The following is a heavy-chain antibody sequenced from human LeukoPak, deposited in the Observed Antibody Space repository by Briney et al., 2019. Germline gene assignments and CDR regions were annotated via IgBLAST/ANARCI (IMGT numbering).Heavy chain of an antibody. J-gene: IGHJ4*02. D-gene: IGHD3-22*01. CDR1: GGSISSYY. CDR3: ARARHYYDSSGYYPYFDY. V-gene: IGHV4-59*01. Sequence: SETLSLTCTVSGGSISSYYWSWVRQPPGKGMEWVGYIYYSGSTNYNPSLKSRVTISGETSKTQFSLKLSSVTAADTAVYYCARARHYYDSSGYYPYFDYWGQGTLVTVSS. CDR2: IYYSGST.